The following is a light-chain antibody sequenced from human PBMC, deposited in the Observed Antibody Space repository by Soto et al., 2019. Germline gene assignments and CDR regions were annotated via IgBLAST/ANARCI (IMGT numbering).Light chain of an antibody. V-gene: IGLV2-14*01. Sequence: QSVLTQPASVSGSPGQSIAISCTGTSGDVGAYDYVSWYQHHPDKAPKLMIYEVSNRPSGVSDRFSGSKSVYTATLTISGLQAEDEADYYCASHTNSDTRVFGTGTKLTVL. CDR2: EVS. CDR1: SGDVGAYDY. CDR3: ASHTNSDTRV. J-gene: IGLJ1*01.